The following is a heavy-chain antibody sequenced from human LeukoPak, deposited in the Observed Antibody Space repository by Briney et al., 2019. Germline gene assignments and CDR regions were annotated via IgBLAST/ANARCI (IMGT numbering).Heavy chain of an antibody. J-gene: IGHJ4*02. CDR3: ASSLGSGSFRS. D-gene: IGHD1-26*01. CDR1: SYSISRGYY. V-gene: IGHV4-38-2*02. CDR2: IYDSGST. Sequence: SDTQSLTCTVSSYSISRGYYRGWIRPPPGEGLEWIGSIYDSGSTYYNPSIRSRVTTSVDTSKNQFSLKLSSVTAAATAVYYCASSLGSGSFRSWGQGNLVTVSS.